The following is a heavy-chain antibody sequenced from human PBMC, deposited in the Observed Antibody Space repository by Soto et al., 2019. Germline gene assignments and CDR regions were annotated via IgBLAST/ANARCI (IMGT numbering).Heavy chain of an antibody. V-gene: IGHV3-43*01. CDR1: GFTFDDYT. CDR2: ISWDGGST. CDR3: AKAYSSPHHYYYYYGMDV. J-gene: IGHJ6*02. Sequence: GGSLRLSCAASGFTFDDYTMHWVRQAPGKGLEWVSLISWDGGSTYYADSVKGRFTISRDNSKNSLYLQMNSLRTEDTALYYCAKAYSSPHHYYYYYGMDVWGQGTTVTVSS. D-gene: IGHD6-13*01.